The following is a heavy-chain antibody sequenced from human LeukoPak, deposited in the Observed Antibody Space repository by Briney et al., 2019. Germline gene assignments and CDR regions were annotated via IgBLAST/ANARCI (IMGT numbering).Heavy chain of an antibody. CDR1: GFTSSTST. Sequence: GGSLRLSCAASGFTSSTSTMHWVRQAPGKGLEWVAVISYDGSNKFYADSVKGRFAISRDNSKNTLYLQMNSLRGYDSAVYYCARPLSNGYFHDSGGYYPYAMDVWGQGTTVTVSS. J-gene: IGHJ6*02. CDR3: ARPLSNGYFHDSGGYYPYAMDV. V-gene: IGHV3-30*09. D-gene: IGHD3-22*01. CDR2: ISYDGSNK.